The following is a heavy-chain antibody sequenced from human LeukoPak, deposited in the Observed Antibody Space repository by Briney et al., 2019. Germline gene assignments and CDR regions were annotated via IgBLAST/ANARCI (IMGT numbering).Heavy chain of an antibody. V-gene: IGHV3-66*01. Sequence: QTGGSLRLSCAASGFTVSSNYMSWVRQAPGKGLERVSVIYSGGSTYYADSVKGRFTISRDNSKNTLYLQMNSLRAEDTAVYYCARDWRGGGDAFDIWGQGTMVTVSS. CDR2: IYSGGST. CDR1: GFTVSSNY. J-gene: IGHJ3*02. CDR3: ARDWRGGGDAFDI. D-gene: IGHD3-16*01.